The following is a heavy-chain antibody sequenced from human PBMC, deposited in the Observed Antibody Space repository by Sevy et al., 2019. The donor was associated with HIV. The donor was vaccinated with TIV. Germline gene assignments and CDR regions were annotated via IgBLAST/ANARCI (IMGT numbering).Heavy chain of an antibody. CDR3: ATGPPDGSYDYFDY. D-gene: IGHD1-26*01. V-gene: IGHV3-21*06. Sequence: GGSLRLSCAASGFTFSRYTMNWVRQAPGKGLEWVSSNSGSGNYIYYAESLKGRFIVSRDNAKNTLFLQMNSLRADDTAVYYCATGPPDGSYDYFDYWGQGTLVTVSS. J-gene: IGHJ4*02. CDR1: GFTFSRYT. CDR2: NSGSGNYI.